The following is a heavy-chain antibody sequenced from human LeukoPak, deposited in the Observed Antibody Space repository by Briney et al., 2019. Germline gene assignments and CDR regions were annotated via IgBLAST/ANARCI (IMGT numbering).Heavy chain of an antibody. CDR2: IYYSGST. Sequence: SETLSLTCSVSGGSIGSYYWSWIRQPPGKGLEWIGYIYYSGSTNYNPSLKSRVTISVDTSKNQFSLKLSSVTAADTAVYYCARDGLWFGASFYYGMDVWGKGTTVTVSS. CDR3: ARDGLWFGASFYYGMDV. D-gene: IGHD3-10*01. CDR1: GGSIGSYY. J-gene: IGHJ6*04. V-gene: IGHV4-59*01.